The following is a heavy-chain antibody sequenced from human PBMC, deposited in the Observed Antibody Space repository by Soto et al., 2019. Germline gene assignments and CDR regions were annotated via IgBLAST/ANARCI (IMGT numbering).Heavy chain of an antibody. Sequence: EVQLVESGGGLVQPGGSLKLSCAASGFTFSGSAMHWVRQASGKGLEWVGRIRSKANSYATAYAASVKGRFTISRDDSKNTAYLQMNSLKTEGTAVYYCTRYYDFWSGYSYGMDVWGQGTTVTVSS. V-gene: IGHV3-73*02. CDR2: IRSKANSYAT. D-gene: IGHD3-3*01. CDR3: TRYYDFWSGYSYGMDV. J-gene: IGHJ6*02. CDR1: GFTFSGSA.